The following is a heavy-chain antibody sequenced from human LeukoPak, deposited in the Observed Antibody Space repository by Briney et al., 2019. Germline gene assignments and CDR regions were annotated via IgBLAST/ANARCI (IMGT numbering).Heavy chain of an antibody. CDR3: ARDEGGYSYGPLSYYYDSRLHDY. D-gene: IGHD3-22*01. J-gene: IGHJ4*02. Sequence: ASVKVSCKASGYTFTSYGISWVRQAPGQGLERMGWISAYNGNTNYAQKLQGRVTMTTDTSTSTAYMELRSLRSDDTAVYYCARDEGGYSYGPLSYYYDSRLHDYWGQGTLVTVSS. CDR1: GYTFTSYG. CDR2: ISAYNGNT. V-gene: IGHV1-18*01.